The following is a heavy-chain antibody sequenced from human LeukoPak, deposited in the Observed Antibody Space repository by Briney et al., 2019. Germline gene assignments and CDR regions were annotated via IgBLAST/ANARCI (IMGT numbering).Heavy chain of an antibody. CDR3: TTAGAVGLTIYYYYGMDV. J-gene: IGHJ6*02. CDR1: GFTVSSNY. Sequence: GGSLRLSCAASGFTVSSNYMSWVRQAPGKGLEWVGLIKSETDGGTTDYAAPVKGRFTISRDYSKNTLYLQMNSLKTEDTAVYYCTTAGAVGLTIYYYYGMDVWGQGTTVTVSS. D-gene: IGHD1-26*01. V-gene: IGHV3-15*01. CDR2: IKSETDGGTT.